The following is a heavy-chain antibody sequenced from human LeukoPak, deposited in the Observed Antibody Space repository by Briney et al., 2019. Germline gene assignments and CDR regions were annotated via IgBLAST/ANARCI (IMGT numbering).Heavy chain of an antibody. CDR3: VSGSDTRGCYFY. J-gene: IGHJ4*02. Sequence: GRSPRLSCAASGFTFSTSGMNWVRQAPGEGREWVAVIWSDGSEKRYADSVKGRFTIPRDNSKSTLYLQMNSLRAEDTAVYYCVSGSDTRGCYFYWGQGTLVTVSS. D-gene: IGHD3-22*01. CDR2: IWSDGSEK. V-gene: IGHV3-33*03. CDR1: GFTFSTSG.